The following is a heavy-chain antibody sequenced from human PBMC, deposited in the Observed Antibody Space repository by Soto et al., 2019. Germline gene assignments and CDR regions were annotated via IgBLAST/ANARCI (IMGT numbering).Heavy chain of an antibody. J-gene: IGHJ5*02. CDR1: GGSFSGYY. CDR3: ARVRDWFDP. V-gene: IGHV4-34*01. D-gene: IGHD3-3*01. CDR2: IDHSGCT. Sequence: PSETLSLTCAVYGGSFSGYYWNWIRQPPGEGLEWIGEIDHSGCTNYNPSLKSRVTISVDTSKNQFSLRLTSVTAADTAVYYCARVRDWFDPWGQGTLVTVSS.